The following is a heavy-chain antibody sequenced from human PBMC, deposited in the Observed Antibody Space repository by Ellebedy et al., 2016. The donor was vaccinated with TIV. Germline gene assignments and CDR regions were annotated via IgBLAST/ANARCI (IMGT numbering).Heavy chain of an antibody. Sequence: ASVKVSXKASGFTLSNYGISWVRQAPGQGLEWMGWITVHSGNTNYAENFQDRVTMTADTSASTVYMELRSLRSEDTAVYYCARVRSSGWYFDYWGQGTLVTVSS. J-gene: IGHJ4*02. CDR1: GFTLSNYG. CDR3: ARVRSSGWYFDY. V-gene: IGHV1-18*01. D-gene: IGHD6-19*01. CDR2: ITVHSGNT.